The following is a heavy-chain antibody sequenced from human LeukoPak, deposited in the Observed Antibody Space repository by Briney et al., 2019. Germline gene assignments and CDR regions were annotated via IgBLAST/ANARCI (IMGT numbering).Heavy chain of an antibody. V-gene: IGHV4-39*07. J-gene: IGHJ1*01. D-gene: IGHD6-13*01. CDR2: IYYSGST. Sequence: SETLSLTCTVTGGSISSSSYYWGWIRQPPGKGLEWIGSIYYSGSTYYNPSLKSRVTISVDTSKNQFSLKLSSVTAADTAVYYCAEAAAGEYFQHWGQGTLVTVSS. CDR3: AEAAAGEYFQH. CDR1: GGSISSSSYY.